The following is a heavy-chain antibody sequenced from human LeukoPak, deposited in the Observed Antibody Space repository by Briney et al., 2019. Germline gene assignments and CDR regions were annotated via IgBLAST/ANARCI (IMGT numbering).Heavy chain of an antibody. V-gene: IGHV3-53*01. D-gene: IGHD1-1*01. J-gene: IGHJ4*02. CDR1: GFTFSSNY. Sequence: GGSLRLSCAASGFTFSSNYMSWVRQAPGKGLEWVSVLYSGGKTYYADSAKGRFTISRDSSTNTLYLQMESLRADDTAVYYCAREMGAATTYFDYWGQGTLVIVSS. CDR3: AREMGAATTYFDY. CDR2: LYSGGKT.